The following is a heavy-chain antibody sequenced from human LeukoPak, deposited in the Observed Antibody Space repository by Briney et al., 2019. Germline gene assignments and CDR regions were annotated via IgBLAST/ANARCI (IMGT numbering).Heavy chain of an antibody. CDR3: ARGKGRSGTAAALYYFDY. D-gene: IGHD2-2*01. CDR2: ISAYNGNT. CDR1: GYTFTSYG. J-gene: IGHJ4*02. Sequence: ASVKVSCKASGYTFTSYGISWVRQAPGQGLEWMGWISAYNGNTNYAQKLQGRVTMTTDTSTSTAYMELSRLRSDDTAVYYCARGKGRSGTAAALYYFDYWGQGTLVTVSS. V-gene: IGHV1-18*01.